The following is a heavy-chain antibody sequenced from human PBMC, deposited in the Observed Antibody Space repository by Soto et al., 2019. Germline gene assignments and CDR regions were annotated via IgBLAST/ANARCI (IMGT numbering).Heavy chain of an antibody. CDR3: ARDLPGADSLDS. J-gene: IGHJ4*02. CDR2: ISTSNSAI. Sequence: EVQLVESGGGLVQSGVSLRLSCAASGFSFSSYCMNWVRQAPGKGLEWISYISTSNSAIYYADSVKGRFTISRDDAKSSMDLQVDSVRDEDTAGYYFARDLPGADSLDSWGPGTLVT. CDR1: GFSFSSYC. D-gene: IGHD7-27*01. V-gene: IGHV3-48*02.